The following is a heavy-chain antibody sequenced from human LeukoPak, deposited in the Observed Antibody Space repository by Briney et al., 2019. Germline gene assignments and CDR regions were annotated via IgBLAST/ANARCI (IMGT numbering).Heavy chain of an antibody. J-gene: IGHJ4*02. V-gene: IGHV3-23*01. D-gene: IGHD3-22*01. CDR1: GFTFSSYA. CDR3: ANSGDSSGYYGFDY. CDR2: FSGSGGST. Sequence: PGGSLRLSCAASGFTFSSYAMSWVRQAPGKGLEWVSAFSGSGGSTYYADSVKGRFTISRDNSKNTLYLQMNSLRAEDTAVYYCANSGDSSGYYGFDYWGQGTLVTVSS.